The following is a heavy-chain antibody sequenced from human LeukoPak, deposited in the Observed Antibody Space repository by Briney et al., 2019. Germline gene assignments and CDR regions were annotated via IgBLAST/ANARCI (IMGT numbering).Heavy chain of an antibody. J-gene: IGHJ4*02. Sequence: PSQTLSLTCTVSGGSISSGSYYWSWIRQPAGKGLVWIGRIYTSGSTNYNPSLKSRVTISVDTSKNQFSLKLSSVTAADTAVYYCARSFVRENLRLRIDFDYWGQGTLVTVSS. D-gene: IGHD5-12*01. V-gene: IGHV4-61*02. CDR3: ARSFVRENLRLRIDFDY. CDR2: IYTSGST. CDR1: GGSISSGSYY.